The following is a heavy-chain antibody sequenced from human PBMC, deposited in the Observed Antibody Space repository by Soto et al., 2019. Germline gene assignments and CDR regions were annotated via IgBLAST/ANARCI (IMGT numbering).Heavy chain of an antibody. D-gene: IGHD3-22*01. CDR3: AREGGSYDSGGYLIRGEFDI. Sequence: ASVKVSCKASGYTFTNYDINCVRQATGQRLEWMGWMNPNSGNTGYAQKLQGRVTMTRNTSMSTASMELSSLRSEDTAVYYCAREGGSYDSGGYLIRGEFDIWG. CDR1: GYTFTNYD. CDR2: MNPNSGNT. J-gene: IGHJ3*02. V-gene: IGHV1-8*01.